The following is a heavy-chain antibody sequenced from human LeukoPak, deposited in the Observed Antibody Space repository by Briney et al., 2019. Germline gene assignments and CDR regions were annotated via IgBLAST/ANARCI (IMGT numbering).Heavy chain of an antibody. CDR2: TKSKTDGGTT. J-gene: IGHJ3*02. V-gene: IGHV3-15*01. D-gene: IGHD4-23*01. CDR1: GFTFSNAW. CDR3: TTSYGVNSLEAFDI. Sequence: PGGSLRLSCAASGFTFSNAWMSWVRQAPGKGLEWVGRTKSKTDGGTTDYAAPVKGRFTISRDDSKNTLYLQMNSLKTEHTAVYYCTTSYGVNSLEAFDIWGQGTMVTVSS.